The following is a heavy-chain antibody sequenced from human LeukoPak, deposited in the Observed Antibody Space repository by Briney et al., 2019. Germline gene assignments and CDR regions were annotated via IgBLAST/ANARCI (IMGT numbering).Heavy chain of an antibody. Sequence: GRSLRLSCAASGFTFSSYGMHWVRQAPGKGLEWVAVISYDGSNKYYADSVKGRFTISRDNSKSTLYLQMNSLRAEDTAVYYCAKKGVIGYGDYYLDYWGQGTLVTVSS. CDR3: AKKGVIGYGDYYLDY. V-gene: IGHV3-30*18. CDR1: GFTFSSYG. CDR2: ISYDGSNK. J-gene: IGHJ4*02. D-gene: IGHD4-17*01.